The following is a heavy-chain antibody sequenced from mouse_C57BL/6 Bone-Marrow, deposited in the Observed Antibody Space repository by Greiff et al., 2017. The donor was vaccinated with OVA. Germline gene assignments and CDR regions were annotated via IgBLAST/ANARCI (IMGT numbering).Heavy chain of an antibody. CDR3: GIYSGGARDY. V-gene: IGHV1-61*01. J-gene: IGHJ4*01. CDR2: IYPSDSET. Sequence: VQLQQPGAELVRPGSSVKLSCEASGYTFTSYWMDWVQQRPGQGLEWIGNIYPSDSETHYNHKFKDKATLTVDKSSSTDYMQLSSLTSEDSAGYNGGIYSGGARDYGGQGTSVTVSS. CDR1: GYTFTSYW. D-gene: IGHD2-12*01.